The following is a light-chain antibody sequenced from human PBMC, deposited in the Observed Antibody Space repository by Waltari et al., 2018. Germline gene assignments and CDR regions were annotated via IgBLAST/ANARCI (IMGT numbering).Light chain of an antibody. CDR3: QQYDGSVVT. CDR2: GAS. V-gene: IGKV3-20*01. Sequence: EIVLTQSPGTLSVSPGERVTVSCRASQTITGSWLTWYHQKPGQAPRLLIYGASKRAPGIPDRFSGSGSGTDFTLTISRLEPEDSAVYYCQQYDGSVVTFGGGTKVEIK. J-gene: IGKJ4*01. CDR1: QTITGSW.